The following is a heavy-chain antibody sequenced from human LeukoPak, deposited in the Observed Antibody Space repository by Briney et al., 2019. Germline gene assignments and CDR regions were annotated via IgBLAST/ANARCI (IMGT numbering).Heavy chain of an antibody. J-gene: IGHJ6*03. Sequence: ASVKVSCKASGYTFTSYGISWVRQAPGQGLEWMGWISAYNGNTNYAQKLQGRVPTTTDTSPSTAYMELRSLRSDDTAVYYCARPGLGYYYYMDVWGKGTTVTVSS. CDR1: GYTFTSYG. V-gene: IGHV1-18*01. CDR3: ARPGLGYYYYMDV. D-gene: IGHD2-21*01. CDR2: ISAYNGNT.